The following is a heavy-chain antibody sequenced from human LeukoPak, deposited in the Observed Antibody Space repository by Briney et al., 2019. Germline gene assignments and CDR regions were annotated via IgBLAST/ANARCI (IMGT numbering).Heavy chain of an antibody. CDR2: INHSGST. J-gene: IGHJ5*02. D-gene: IGHD2-15*01. CDR3: ARSPIYCSGGSCYLGWFDP. Sequence: SETLSLTCTVSGGSISSYYWSWIRQPPGKGLEWIGEINHSGSTNYNPSLKSRVTISVDTSKNQFSLKLSSVTAADTAVYYCARSPIYCSGGSCYLGWFDPWGQGTLVTVSS. CDR1: GGSISSYY. V-gene: IGHV4-34*01.